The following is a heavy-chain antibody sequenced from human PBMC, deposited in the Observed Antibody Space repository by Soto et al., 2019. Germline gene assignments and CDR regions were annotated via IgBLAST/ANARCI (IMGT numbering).Heavy chain of an antibody. CDR1: GFTFSSYW. CDR2: IKQDGSEK. J-gene: IGHJ2*01. D-gene: IGHD3-22*01. CDR3: ARDRPHYYDSSGYLYWYFDL. Sequence: PGESLKISCAASGFTFSSYWMSWVRQAPGKGLEWVANIKQDGSEKYYVDSVKGRFTISRDNAKNSLYLQMNSLRAEDTAVYYCARDRPHYYDSSGYLYWYFDLWGRGTLVTVSS. V-gene: IGHV3-7*03.